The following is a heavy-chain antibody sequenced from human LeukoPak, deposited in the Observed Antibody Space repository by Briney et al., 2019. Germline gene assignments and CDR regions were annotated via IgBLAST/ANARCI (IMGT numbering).Heavy chain of an antibody. D-gene: IGHD4-11*01. V-gene: IGHV3-21*04. Sequence: GGSLRLSCAASGFTFSSYSMNWVRQAPGKGLEWVSSISVSSTYIYYADSVKGRFTISRDNSKNTLYLQMNSLRAEDTAVYYCAKGETVTPDYYYYMDVWGKGTTVTVSS. CDR2: ISVSSTYI. J-gene: IGHJ6*03. CDR1: GFTFSSYS. CDR3: AKGETVTPDYYYYMDV.